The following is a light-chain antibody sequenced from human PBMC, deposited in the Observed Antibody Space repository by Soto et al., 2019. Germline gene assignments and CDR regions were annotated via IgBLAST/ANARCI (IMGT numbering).Light chain of an antibody. J-gene: IGKJ5*01. CDR3: HQYGSSIT. V-gene: IGKV3-20*01. CDR1: QSVSSSY. Sequence: EIVLTQSPGTLSLSPGERATLSCRASQSVSSSYLAWYQQKPGQAPRLLIYGASSRATGIPDRFSGSGSGTDFTLTISRLEPEDFAVYYCHQYGSSITFGQGTRLEMK. CDR2: GAS.